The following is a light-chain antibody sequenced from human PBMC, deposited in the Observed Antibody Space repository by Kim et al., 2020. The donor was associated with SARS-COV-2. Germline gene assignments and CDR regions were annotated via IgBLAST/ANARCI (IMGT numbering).Light chain of an antibody. CDR2: GAA. J-gene: IGKJ4*01. CDR1: QSVSSSY. V-gene: IGKV3-20*01. CDR3: QQYGSSPPALT. Sequence: EERGNLSCRASQSVSSSYVAWYQKKPGQAPRLRSYGAASRATGIPDRFSGSGSGTDFTLTISRLEPEDFAVYYCQQYGSSPPALTFGGGTKVDIK.